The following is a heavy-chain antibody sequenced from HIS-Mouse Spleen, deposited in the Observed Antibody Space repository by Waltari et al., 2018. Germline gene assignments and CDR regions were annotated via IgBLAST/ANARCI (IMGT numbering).Heavy chain of an antibody. CDR1: GFTFSSDT. J-gene: IGHJ4*02. D-gene: IGHD3-9*01. Sequence: EVQLVESGGGLVKPGGSLRLSCAASGFTFSSDTMNWVRQAPGKGLEWVSSISSSSSYIYYADSVKGRFTISRDNAKNSLYLQMNSLRAEDTVVYYCARDPLDKNYFDYWGQGTLVTVSS. CDR3: ARDPLDKNYFDY. V-gene: IGHV3-21*01. CDR2: ISSSSSYI.